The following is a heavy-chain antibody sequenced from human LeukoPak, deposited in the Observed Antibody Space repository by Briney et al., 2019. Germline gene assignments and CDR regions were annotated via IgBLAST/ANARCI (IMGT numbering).Heavy chain of an antibody. CDR2: ISAYNGNT. CDR1: GYTFTSYG. V-gene: IGHV1-18*01. Sequence: GASVKVSCKASGYTFTSYGISWVRQAPGQGLEWMGWISAYNGNTNYAQKLQGRVTMTTDTSTSTAYMELRSLRSDDTAVYYCARGFSGSYYGNDAFDIWGQGTMVTVSS. CDR3: ARGFSGSYYGNDAFDI. D-gene: IGHD1-26*01. J-gene: IGHJ3*02.